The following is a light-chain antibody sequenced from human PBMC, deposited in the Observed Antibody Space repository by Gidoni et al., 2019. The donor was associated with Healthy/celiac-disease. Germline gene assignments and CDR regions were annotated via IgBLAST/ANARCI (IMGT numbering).Light chain of an antibody. J-gene: IGKJ4*02. CDR3: QQCANRPPVT. CDR1: QSVSNS. Sequence: EIVLTQSPATLFLSPGESATLSCRASQSVSNSLAWYQQKAGQAPRLLIYETSSRATGIPARFSGSGSGTDFTLTSSSLEPEDCAVYYCQQCANRPPVTFXGXTKVEIK. CDR2: ETS. V-gene: IGKV3-11*01.